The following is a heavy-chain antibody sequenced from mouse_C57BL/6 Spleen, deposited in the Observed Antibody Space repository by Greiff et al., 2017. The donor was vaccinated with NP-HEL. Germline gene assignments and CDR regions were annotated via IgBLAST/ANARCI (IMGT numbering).Heavy chain of an antibody. CDR3: TTLQLRVAY. V-gene: IGHV14-4*01. CDR2: IDPENGDT. CDR1: GFNIKDDY. Sequence: EVQLQESGAELVRPGASVKLSCTASGFNIKDDYMHWVKQRPEQGLEWIGWIDPENGDTEYASKFQGKATITADTSSNTAYLQLSSLTSEDTAVYYCTTLQLRVAYWGQGTLVTVSA. J-gene: IGHJ3*01. D-gene: IGHD3-2*02.